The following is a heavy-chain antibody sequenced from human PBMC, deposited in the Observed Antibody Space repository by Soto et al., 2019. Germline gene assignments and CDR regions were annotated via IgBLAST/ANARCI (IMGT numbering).Heavy chain of an antibody. CDR2: INPNSGGT. V-gene: IGHV1-2*02. J-gene: IGHJ4*02. CDR3: ARARSGGYSYGPYFDY. CDR1: GYTFTGYY. Sequence: ASVKVSCKASGYTFTGYYMHWVRQAPGQGLEWMGWINPNSGGTNYAQKFQGRVTMTRDTSISTAYMELSRLRSDDTAVYYCARARSGGYSYGPYFDYWGQGTLVTVST. D-gene: IGHD5-18*01.